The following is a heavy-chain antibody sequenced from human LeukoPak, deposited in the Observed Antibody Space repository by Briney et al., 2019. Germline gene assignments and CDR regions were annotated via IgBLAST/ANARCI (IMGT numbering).Heavy chain of an antibody. CDR3: SDVSGSY. J-gene: IGHJ4*02. CDR2: ISSSSSHI. D-gene: IGHD3-10*01. CDR1: GFTFSSYN. V-gene: IGHV3-21*01. Sequence: GGSLRLSCAASGFTFSSYNMNWVRQAPGKGLEWVSFISSSSSHIYYADSVKGRFTISRDNAKNSLYLQMNSLRAEDSAVYYCSDVSGSYWGQGTLVTVSS.